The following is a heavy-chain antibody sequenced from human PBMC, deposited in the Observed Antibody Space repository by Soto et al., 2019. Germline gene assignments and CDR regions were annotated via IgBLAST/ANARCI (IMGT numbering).Heavy chain of an antibody. J-gene: IGHJ4*02. Sequence: PGGSLRLSCAPSGFSLTHYTINWVRQAPGKGLEWVAVMSYDGTNEYYADSVKGRFTISRDNSKTTVYLQMNSLTPEHTALYYCARKWGTYSSASLDYWGLGTLVTVSS. CDR1: GFSLTHYT. CDR2: MSYDGTNE. V-gene: IGHV3-30*04. CDR3: ARKWGTYSSASLDY. D-gene: IGHD6-19*01.